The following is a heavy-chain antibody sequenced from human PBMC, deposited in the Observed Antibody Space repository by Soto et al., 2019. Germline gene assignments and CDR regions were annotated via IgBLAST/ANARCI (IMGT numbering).Heavy chain of an antibody. CDR3: TQSIAARPVLGAFDV. CDR1: GLSLSTPGVG. V-gene: IGHV2-5*02. J-gene: IGHJ3*01. Sequence: QITLKESGPTLVKPTQTLTLTCTFSGLSLSTPGVGVGWIRQPPGKALEWLAVIYWDDDKRYRPSLKSRLTITKDTSRNQVVLTMTNMDPVDTATYYCTQSIAARPVLGAFDVWGQGTIVTVSS. D-gene: IGHD6-6*01. CDR2: IYWDDDK.